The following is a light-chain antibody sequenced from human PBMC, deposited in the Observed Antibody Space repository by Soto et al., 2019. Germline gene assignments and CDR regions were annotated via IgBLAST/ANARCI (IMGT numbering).Light chain of an antibody. Sequence: QSALTQPASVSGSPGQSITISCTGTSSDVGGYNYVSWYQQHPGKAPKLMIYEVSNRPSGVSNRFSGSKSGNTASLTISRPQAEDEADYYCSSYTTSSTHWVFGGGTKLTVL. CDR1: SSDVGGYNY. J-gene: IGLJ3*02. CDR2: EVS. CDR3: SSYTTSSTHWV. V-gene: IGLV2-14*01.